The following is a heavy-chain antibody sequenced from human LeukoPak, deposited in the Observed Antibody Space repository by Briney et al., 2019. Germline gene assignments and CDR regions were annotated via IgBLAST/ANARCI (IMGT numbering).Heavy chain of an antibody. CDR1: GYSFTSYW. V-gene: IGHV5-51*01. J-gene: IGHJ3*02. CDR2: IYPGDSDT. D-gene: IGHD2-2*01. Sequence: GESLKISCKGSGYSFTSYWIGWVRQMPGNGLEWMGIIYPGDSDTRYSPSFQGQVTISADKSISTAYLQWSSLKASDTAMYYCARRPGYCSSTSCYQDAFDIWGQGTMVTVSS. CDR3: ARRPGYCSSTSCYQDAFDI.